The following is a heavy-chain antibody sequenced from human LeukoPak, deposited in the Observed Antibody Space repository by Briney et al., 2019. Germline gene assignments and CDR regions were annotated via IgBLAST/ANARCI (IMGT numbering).Heavy chain of an antibody. J-gene: IGHJ4*02. D-gene: IGHD3-9*01. V-gene: IGHV3-30*02. Sequence: PGGSLRLSCAASGFTFSSYGMHWVRQAPGKGLEWVAFIRYDGSNKYYADSVKGRFTISRDNSKNTLYLQMNSLRAEDTAVYYCAKDGDYDILTGYPRYYFDYRGQGTLVTVSS. CDR2: IRYDGSNK. CDR3: AKDGDYDILTGYPRYYFDY. CDR1: GFTFSSYG.